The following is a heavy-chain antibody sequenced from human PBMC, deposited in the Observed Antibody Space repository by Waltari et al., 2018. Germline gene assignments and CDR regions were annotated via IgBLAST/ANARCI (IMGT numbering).Heavy chain of an antibody. V-gene: IGHV4-61*01. J-gene: IGHJ4*02. CDR3: ARSGRRTTPFEY. D-gene: IGHD1-1*01. CDR2: IFYSGTT. Sequence: QVQLQESGPGLVKPWETLSLTCTVSGASVSSDSHYWNWIRLPPGKGLEWIGDIFYSGTTTYNPTLTSRVTISVDTSKNQFFLTLNSGMAADTAVYYCARSGRRTTPFEYWGLGTLVTVSS. CDR1: GASVSSDSHY.